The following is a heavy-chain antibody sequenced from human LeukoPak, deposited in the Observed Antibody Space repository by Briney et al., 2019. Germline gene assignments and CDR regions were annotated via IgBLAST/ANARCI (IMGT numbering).Heavy chain of an antibody. CDR1: GFTFRKYS. CDR2: IVGDGSDK. D-gene: IGHD6-6*01. CDR3: TRDPRHFDS. J-gene: IGHJ5*01. V-gene: IGHV3-23*01. Sequence: GGSLRLSCGVSGFTFRKYSMSWFRQAPGKGLEWIASIVGDGSDKFYADSARGRFIVSRDNSKNTLFLQMSRVRAEDAAVYYCTRDPRHFDSCGQGTLVTVSS.